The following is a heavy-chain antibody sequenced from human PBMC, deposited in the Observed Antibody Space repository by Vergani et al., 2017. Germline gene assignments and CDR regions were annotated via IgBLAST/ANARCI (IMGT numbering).Heavy chain of an antibody. CDR3: ARDSDMKRGSYSPYYYCMDV. J-gene: IGHJ6*02. CDR1: GFTFSSYS. D-gene: IGHD1-26*01. Sequence: EVQLVESGGGLVKPGGSLRLSCAASGFTFSSYSMNWVRQAPGKGLAWVSYIMSSSSYIYYADSVKGRLTISRDNAKNSLYLQMNSLRAEDTAVYYCARDSDMKRGSYSPYYYCMDVWGQGTTVTVSS. V-gene: IGHV3-21*01. CDR2: IMSSSSYI.